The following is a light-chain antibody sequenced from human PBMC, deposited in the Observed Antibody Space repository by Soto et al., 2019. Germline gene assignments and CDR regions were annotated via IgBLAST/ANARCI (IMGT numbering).Light chain of an antibody. CDR2: EVN. Sequence: QSALTQPASVSGSPGQSITISCTGTSSDVGAYDYVSWFQQHPGKAPKLMIYEVNNRPSGVSNRFSGSKSGNTASLTISGLQAEDEADYHCTSYTSSSTPWVFGGGPKLTVL. V-gene: IGLV2-14*01. CDR1: SSDVGAYDY. J-gene: IGLJ3*02. CDR3: TSYTSSSTPWV.